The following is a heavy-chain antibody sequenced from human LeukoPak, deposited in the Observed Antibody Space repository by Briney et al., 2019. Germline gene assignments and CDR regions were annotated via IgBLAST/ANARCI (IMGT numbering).Heavy chain of an antibody. CDR3: ARLFSSSSWFGAFDY. V-gene: IGHV5-51*01. Sequence: GESVQISCQASGYSFTSSWIGWARQMPGKGLEWMGIIYPGDSDTKYSPSFQGQVTISADKSVTTAYLQWSGLKASDTALYYCARLFSSSSWFGAFDYWGQGALVTVSS. CDR1: GYSFTSSW. CDR2: IYPGDSDT. D-gene: IGHD6-13*01. J-gene: IGHJ4*02.